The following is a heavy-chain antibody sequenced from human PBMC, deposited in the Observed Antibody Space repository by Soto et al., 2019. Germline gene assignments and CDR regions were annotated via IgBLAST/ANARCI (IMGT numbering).Heavy chain of an antibody. CDR2: ISNDGSNK. D-gene: IGHD3-16*01. J-gene: IGHJ4*02. Sequence: PGGSLRLSCAASGFSFSTYGMHWVRQAPGKGLEWVAFISNDGSNKYYADSVKGRFTISRDNSKNTLYLQMNSLRAEDTAVYYCAKGFGTCWAFDYWGQGTLVTVSS. CDR3: AKGFGTCWAFDY. CDR1: GFSFSTYG. V-gene: IGHV3-30*18.